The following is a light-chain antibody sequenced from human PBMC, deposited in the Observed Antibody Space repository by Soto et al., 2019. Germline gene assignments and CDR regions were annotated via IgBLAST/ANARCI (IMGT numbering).Light chain of an antibody. J-gene: IGLJ1*01. V-gene: IGLV2-14*01. CDR3: RLYTILNTRTCV. CDR2: EVT. Sequence: QSALTQPASVSGSPGQSSTISCTGTSCDIGSYNRVSWYQQHPGKAPKLIIYEVTDRPSVVSHRFSGAKSGNTASLTISRLQAEDEAEYHCRLYTILNTRTCVFAPETKLTVL. CDR1: SCDIGSYNR.